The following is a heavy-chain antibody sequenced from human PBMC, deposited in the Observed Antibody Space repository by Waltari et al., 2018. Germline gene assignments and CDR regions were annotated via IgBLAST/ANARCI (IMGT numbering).Heavy chain of an antibody. J-gene: IGHJ4*02. D-gene: IGHD6-13*01. V-gene: IGHV3-30-3*01. CDR3: ARDTLSLGIAAATVDY. Sequence: QVQLVESGGGVVQPGRSLRLSCAASGFPFSSFAMHWVRQAPGKGLEWVAVISYDGSNKYYADSVKGRFTISRDNSKNTLYLQMNSLRAEDTAVYYCARDTLSLGIAAATVDYWGQGTLVTVAS. CDR1: GFPFSSFA. CDR2: ISYDGSNK.